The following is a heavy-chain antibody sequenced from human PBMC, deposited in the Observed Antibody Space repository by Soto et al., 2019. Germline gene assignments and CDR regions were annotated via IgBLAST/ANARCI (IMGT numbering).Heavy chain of an antibody. CDR1: GGSISSSSYY. CDR2: IYYSGST. D-gene: IGHD5-12*01. CDR3: ARQRIVATIRWYFDL. J-gene: IGHJ2*01. Sequence: SQTLSLTCTVSGGSISSSSYYWGWIRQPPGKGLEWIGSIYYSGSTYYNPSLKSRVTISVDTSKNQFSLKLSSVTAADTAVYYCARQRIVATIRWYFDLWGRGTLVTVSS. V-gene: IGHV4-39*01.